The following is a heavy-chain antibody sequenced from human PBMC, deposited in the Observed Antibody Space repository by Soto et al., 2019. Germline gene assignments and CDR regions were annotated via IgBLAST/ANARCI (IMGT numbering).Heavy chain of an antibody. Sequence: QVQLQESGPGLVKPSETLSLTCNVSGGSIRSYYWSWVRQPAGKPLEWIGRIYTSGSSNYNPSLWSRVSMSVDTSKYQFSLEVTSVTAADTAVYYCAREGASGFGMDVWGRGTTVTVSS. D-gene: IGHD1-26*01. CDR2: IYTSGSS. J-gene: IGHJ6*02. CDR1: GGSIRSYY. CDR3: AREGASGFGMDV. V-gene: IGHV4-4*07.